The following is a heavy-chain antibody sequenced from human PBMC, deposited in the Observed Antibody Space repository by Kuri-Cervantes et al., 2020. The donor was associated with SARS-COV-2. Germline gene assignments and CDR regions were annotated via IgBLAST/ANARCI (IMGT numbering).Heavy chain of an antibody. CDR3: ARSDFWSGYYTLVFDY. J-gene: IGHJ4*02. V-gene: IGHV4-59*01. CDR1: GGPISSYY. Sequence: GSLRLTCTVSGGPISSYYWSWIRQPPGKGLEWIGYIYYSGSTNYNPSLKSRVTISVDTSKNQFSLKLSSVTAADTAVYYCARSDFWSGYYTLVFDYWGQGTLVTVSS. D-gene: IGHD3-3*01. CDR2: IYYSGST.